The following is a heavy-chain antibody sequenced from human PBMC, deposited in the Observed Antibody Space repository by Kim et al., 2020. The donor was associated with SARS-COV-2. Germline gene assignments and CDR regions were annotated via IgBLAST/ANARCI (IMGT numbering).Heavy chain of an antibody. V-gene: IGHV4-34*01. CDR3: ARGGYCTGGRCYRPSHFYYYMDV. Sequence: SETLSLTCAVYGGSFIDYYYTWIRQPPGKGLEWIGEVNHSGSANYSPSLKSRVTISLDTSKNQFSLRLSSVTAADTAVYFCARGGYCTGGRCYRPSHFYYYMDVWGKGTTVTVSS. J-gene: IGHJ6*03. CDR2: VNHSGSA. D-gene: IGHD2-15*01. CDR1: GGSFIDYY.